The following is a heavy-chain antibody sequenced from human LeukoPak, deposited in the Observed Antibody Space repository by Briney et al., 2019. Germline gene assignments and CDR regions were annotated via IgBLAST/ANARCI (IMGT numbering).Heavy chain of an antibody. Sequence: GGSLRLSCAASGFTFSSYAMHWVRQAPGKGLEWVAVISYDGSNKYYADSVKGRFTISRDNSKNTLYLQMNSLRAEDTAVYYCAKARGELLGYFDYWGQGTLVTVSS. CDR3: AKARGELLGYFDY. CDR1: GFTFSSYA. CDR2: ISYDGSNK. D-gene: IGHD1-26*01. J-gene: IGHJ4*02. V-gene: IGHV3-30-3*01.